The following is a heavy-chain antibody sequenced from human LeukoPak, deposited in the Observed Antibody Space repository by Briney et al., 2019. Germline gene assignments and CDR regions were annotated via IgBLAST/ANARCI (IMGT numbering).Heavy chain of an antibody. V-gene: IGHV1-69*13. J-gene: IGHJ4*02. CDR1: GGTFSSYA. Sequence: SVKVSCKASGGTFSSYAISWVRQAPGQGLEWMGGIIPIFGTANYAQKFQGRVTITADESTSTAYMELSSLRSEDTAVYYCARVRYYYDSSGYSFDYWGQGTLVTVSS. CDR2: IIPIFGTA. D-gene: IGHD3-22*01. CDR3: ARVRYYYDSSGYSFDY.